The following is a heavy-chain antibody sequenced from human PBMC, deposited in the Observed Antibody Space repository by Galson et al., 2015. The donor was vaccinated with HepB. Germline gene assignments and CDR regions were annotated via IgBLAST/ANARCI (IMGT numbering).Heavy chain of an antibody. J-gene: IGHJ4*01. Sequence: SLRLSCAASGFTFSRYGMNWVRQAPGKGLEWVSSINGDRSLLQYADSVKGRFTISRDNANNSLFLQMNNLRDDDTAVYYCGHSSLTLLGGMIVPPDFRGPGPVVTVSS. CDR3: GHSSLTLLGGMIVPPDF. D-gene: IGHD2-21*01. CDR2: INGDRSLL. CDR1: GFTFSRYG. V-gene: IGHV3-21*01.